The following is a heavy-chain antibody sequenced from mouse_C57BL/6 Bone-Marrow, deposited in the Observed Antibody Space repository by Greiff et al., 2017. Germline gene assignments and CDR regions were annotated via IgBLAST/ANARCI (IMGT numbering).Heavy chain of an antibody. CDR1: GFNIKNTY. CDR3: APIYYYGSSPFDV. V-gene: IGHV14-3*01. D-gene: IGHD1-1*01. J-gene: IGHJ1*03. Sequence: VQLQQSVAELVRPGASVKLSCTASGFNIKNTYMHWVKQRPEQGLEWIGRIDPANGNTKYAPKFQGKATITADTSSNTAYLQLSSLTSEDTAIYYCAPIYYYGSSPFDVWGTGTTVTVSS. CDR2: IDPANGNT.